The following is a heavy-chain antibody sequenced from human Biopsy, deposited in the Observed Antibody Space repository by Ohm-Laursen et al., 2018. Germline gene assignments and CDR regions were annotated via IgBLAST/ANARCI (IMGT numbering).Heavy chain of an antibody. D-gene: IGHD3-3*01. V-gene: IGHV1-2*02. Sequence: ASVKVSCKASAYSFGDHRIHWVRQAPGQGLEWMGWIDPKSGGTNYAQKFQGRVTMTRDTSISTTYMELRRLTSDDTAVFYCARELGDFWGGRQFDFWGQGPLVTASS. CDR1: AYSFGDHR. CDR2: IDPKSGGT. J-gene: IGHJ5*01. CDR3: ARELGDFWGGRQFDF.